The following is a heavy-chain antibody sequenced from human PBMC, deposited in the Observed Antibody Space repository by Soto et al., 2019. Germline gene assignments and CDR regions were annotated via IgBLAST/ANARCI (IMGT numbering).Heavy chain of an antibody. CDR1: GFTFSSYP. CDR2: ISYDGSNT. V-gene: IGHV3-30-3*01. Sequence: QVQLVESGGGVVQPGRSLRLSCAASGFTFSSYPMHCVRQAPGKGLEWVAVISYDGSNTYYADSVKGRFTISRDNSKNTLYLQMNSLRAEDTAMYYCARDPYITMSASDAMGYFDYWGQGTLVNVSS. CDR3: ARDPYITMSASDAMGYFDY. D-gene: IGHD3-22*01. J-gene: IGHJ4*02.